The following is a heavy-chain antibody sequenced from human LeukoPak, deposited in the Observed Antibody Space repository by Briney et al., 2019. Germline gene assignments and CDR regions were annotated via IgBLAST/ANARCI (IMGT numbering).Heavy chain of an antibody. CDR1: GYSISSGYY. Sequence: PSETLSLTCAVSGYSISSGYYWGWIRQPPGKGLEWIGSIYHSGSTYYNPSLKSRVTISVDTSKNQFSLKLSSVTAADTAEYYCARLKYSSSWYDAFDIWGQGTMVTVSS. CDR3: ARLKYSSSWYDAFDI. J-gene: IGHJ3*02. D-gene: IGHD6-13*01. V-gene: IGHV4-38-2*01. CDR2: IYHSGST.